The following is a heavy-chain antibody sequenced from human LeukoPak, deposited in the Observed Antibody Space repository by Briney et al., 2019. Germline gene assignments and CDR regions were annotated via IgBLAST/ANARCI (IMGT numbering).Heavy chain of an antibody. CDR3: ARVVPRGALIDY. Sequence: SETLSLTCTVSGGSISSYYWSWIRQPPGKGLEWIGYIYYSGSTNYNPSLKSRVTISVDTSKNQFSLKLSSVIAADTAVYYCARVVPRGALIDYWGQGTLVTVSS. D-gene: IGHD1-26*01. CDR1: GGSISSYY. CDR2: IYYSGST. V-gene: IGHV4-59*01. J-gene: IGHJ4*02.